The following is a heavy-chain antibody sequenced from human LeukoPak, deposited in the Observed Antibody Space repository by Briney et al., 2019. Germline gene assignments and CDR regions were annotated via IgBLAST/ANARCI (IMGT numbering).Heavy chain of an antibody. Sequence: GVSLKISCKGSGYSFTSYWIDWVRQMPGKGLEWMWIIYPGDSDTRYSPSFQGQVTISADKSISTAYLQWSSLKASDTAMYYCARHPEGYSSSSAAFDIWGQGTMVTVSS. V-gene: IGHV5-51*01. CDR2: IYPGDSDT. J-gene: IGHJ3*02. CDR3: ARHPEGYSSSSAAFDI. D-gene: IGHD6-13*01. CDR1: GYSFTSYW.